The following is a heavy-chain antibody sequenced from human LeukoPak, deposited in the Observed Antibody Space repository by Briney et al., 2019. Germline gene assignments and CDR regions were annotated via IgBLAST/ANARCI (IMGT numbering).Heavy chain of an antibody. CDR3: AKTPDYCTNGVCYTLHYFDY. D-gene: IGHD2-8*01. V-gene: IGHV3-23*01. J-gene: IGHJ4*02. Sequence: AGGSLRLSCAASGFTFSSYAMSWVRQAPGKGLEWVSAISAGGVSTYYADSVKGRFTISRDDSKSTLYLQMNSLRAEDTAVYYCAKTPDYCTNGVCYTLHYFDYWGQGTLVTVSS. CDR2: ISAGGVST. CDR1: GFTFSSYA.